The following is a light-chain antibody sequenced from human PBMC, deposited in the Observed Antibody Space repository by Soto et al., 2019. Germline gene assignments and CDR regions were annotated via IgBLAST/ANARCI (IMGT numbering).Light chain of an antibody. Sequence: IQMTQSPSTLSASVGDRVTITCRASQGISSYLAWYQQKPGKAPKLLIYAASTLQSGVPSRFSGSGSGTDFTLTISCLQSEDFATYYCQQYYSYPSTFGGGTKV. V-gene: IGKV1-8*01. CDR3: QQYYSYPST. CDR1: QGISSY. CDR2: AAS. J-gene: IGKJ4*01.